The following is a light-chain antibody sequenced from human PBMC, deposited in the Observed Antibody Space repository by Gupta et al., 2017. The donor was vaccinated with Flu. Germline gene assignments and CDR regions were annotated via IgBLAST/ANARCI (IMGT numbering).Light chain of an antibody. J-gene: IGLJ1*01. V-gene: IGLV1-47*01. Sequence: NIESNYVYGYQQLPETAPEVLIDRTEQRPSGVPDRWSGSKSDTSASLAISGLRSDDEADYFCVARDDGPSCPYVFGTGTKVTVL. CDR1: NIESNY. CDR3: VARDDGPSCPYV. CDR2: RTE.